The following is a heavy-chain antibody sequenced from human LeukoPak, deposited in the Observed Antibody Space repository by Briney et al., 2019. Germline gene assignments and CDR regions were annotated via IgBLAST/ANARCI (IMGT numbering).Heavy chain of an antibody. J-gene: IGHJ4*02. CDR3: ARQYCSGGSCYSYLDY. Sequence: SQTLSLTCAVSGGSISSGGYSWSWIRQPPGKGLEWIGYIYHSGSTYYNPSLKSRVTISVDSSKNQFSLKLSSVTAADTAVYYCARQYCSGGSCYSYLDYWGQGTLVTVSS. V-gene: IGHV4-30-2*01. CDR1: GGSISSGGYS. D-gene: IGHD2-15*01. CDR2: IYHSGST.